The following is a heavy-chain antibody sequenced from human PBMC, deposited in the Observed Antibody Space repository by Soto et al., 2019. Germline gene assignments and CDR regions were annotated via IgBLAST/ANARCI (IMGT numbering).Heavy chain of an antibody. V-gene: IGHV1-18*01. J-gene: IGHJ4*02. Sequence: SVKVSCKTSGYTFTAYGLAWLRQAPGQRPEWMGWVSTNNADTNYAQKFQGRVTMTTETSTRTTYMELRSLRSDDTAVYYCARELNTDPSAYYSFAYWGQGTLVTVSS. CDR3: ARELNTDPSAYYSFAY. CDR2: VSTNNADT. CDR1: GYTFTAYG. D-gene: IGHD3-22*01.